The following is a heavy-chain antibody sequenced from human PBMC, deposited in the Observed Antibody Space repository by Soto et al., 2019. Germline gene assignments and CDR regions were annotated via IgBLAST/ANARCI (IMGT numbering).Heavy chain of an antibody. V-gene: IGHV4-59*01. Sequence: SETLSLTCNVSGGSISGYYWSWIRQSPGKGLEYIGYIYYRGSTNYNSSLKSRVTMSVDTSRNQFSLKMNSVTAADTAVYYCARQQLLTFYYALDVWGQGTTVTVS. J-gene: IGHJ6*02. D-gene: IGHD1-26*01. CDR2: IYYRGST. CDR3: ARQQLLTFYYALDV. CDR1: GGSISGYY.